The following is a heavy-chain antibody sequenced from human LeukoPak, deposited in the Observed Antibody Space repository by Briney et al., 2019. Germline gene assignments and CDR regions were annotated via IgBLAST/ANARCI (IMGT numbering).Heavy chain of an antibody. CDR3: AGHLPSAASDSSGYVGY. J-gene: IGHJ4*02. V-gene: IGHV4-39*01. Sequence: SETLSLTCTVSGGSISTISSSTYYWGWIRQAPGKGLEWIGSLFYGENSHYNPSLKSRATLSVDTSNNQFSLKLTSVTAADAAVYFCAGHLPSAASDSSGYVGYWGQGTVVTVSS. CDR2: LFYGENS. D-gene: IGHD6-6*01. CDR1: GGSISTISSSTYY.